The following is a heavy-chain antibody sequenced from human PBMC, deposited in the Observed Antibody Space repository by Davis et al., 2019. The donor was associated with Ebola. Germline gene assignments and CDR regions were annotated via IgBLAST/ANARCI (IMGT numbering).Heavy chain of an antibody. CDR2: MNPNSGNT. J-gene: IGHJ5*02. V-gene: IGHV1-8*01. D-gene: IGHD2-21*01. Sequence: ASVKVSCKASGYTFTTYDINWVRQATGQGLEWMGWMNPNSGNTGYAQKFQGRVTMTRNPSISTAYMELSSLRSADTAVYYCARDIPGVLPGNPNWFDPWGQGTLVTVSS. CDR1: GYTFTTYD. CDR3: ARDIPGVLPGNPNWFDP.